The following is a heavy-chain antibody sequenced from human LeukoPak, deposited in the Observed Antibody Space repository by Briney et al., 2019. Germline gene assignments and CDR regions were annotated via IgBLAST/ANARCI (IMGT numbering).Heavy chain of an antibody. Sequence: ASVKVSCKASGYTFTSYDINWVRQATGQGLEWMGWINPNSGGTNYAQKFQGRVTMTRDTSISTAYMELSRLRSDDTAVYYCARGGGATAYYDFWSGYYTGEWFDPWGQGTLVTVSS. CDR2: INPNSGGT. J-gene: IGHJ5*02. CDR3: ARGGGATAYYDFWSGYYTGEWFDP. D-gene: IGHD3-3*01. V-gene: IGHV1-2*02. CDR1: GYTFTSYD.